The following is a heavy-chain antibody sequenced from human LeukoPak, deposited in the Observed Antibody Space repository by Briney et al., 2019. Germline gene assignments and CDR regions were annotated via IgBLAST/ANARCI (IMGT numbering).Heavy chain of an antibody. CDR2: IYTSGST. V-gene: IGHV4-4*07. Sequence: SETLSLTCTVSGGSISSYYWSWIRQPAGKGLEWIGRIYTSGSTNYNPSLKSRVTMSVDTSKNQFSLKLSSVTAADTAVYYCARGARELGYSSSWYVIDYWGQGALVTVSS. J-gene: IGHJ4*02. CDR3: ARGARELGYSSSWYVIDY. D-gene: IGHD6-13*01. CDR1: GGSISSYY.